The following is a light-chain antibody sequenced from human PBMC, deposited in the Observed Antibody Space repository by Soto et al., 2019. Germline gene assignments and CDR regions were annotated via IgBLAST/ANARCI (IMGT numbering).Light chain of an antibody. Sequence: EIVLTQSPGTLSLSPWERATLSCRASQSVSNNYLAWYQQKPGQAPRLLIYYISTRATGIPARFSGSGSGTEFTLTINSLQSEDSAVYYCQQRSNWPKTFGQGTKVDIK. V-gene: IGKV3D-20*02. J-gene: IGKJ1*01. CDR1: QSVSNNY. CDR2: YIS. CDR3: QQRSNWPKT.